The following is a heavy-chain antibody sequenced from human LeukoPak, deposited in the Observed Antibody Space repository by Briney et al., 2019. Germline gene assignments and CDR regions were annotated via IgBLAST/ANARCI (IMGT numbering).Heavy chain of an antibody. V-gene: IGHV4-4*07. CDR2: IYTSGST. D-gene: IGHD2-15*01. CDR1: GGSISSYY. Sequence: SETLSLTCTVSGGSISSYYWSWIRQPAGKGLERIGRIYTSGSTNYNPSLKSRVTMSVDTSKNQFSLKLSSVTAADTAVYYCARDYCSGGSCYSVDYYYMDVWGKGTTVTVSS. J-gene: IGHJ6*03. CDR3: ARDYCSGGSCYSVDYYYMDV.